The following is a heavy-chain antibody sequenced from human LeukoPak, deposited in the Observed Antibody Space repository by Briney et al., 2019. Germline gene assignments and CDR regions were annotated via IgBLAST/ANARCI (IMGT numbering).Heavy chain of an antibody. D-gene: IGHD6-19*01. CDR3: AKAKYSSGFPVDY. V-gene: IGHV3-9*01. CDR2: ISWNSGSI. Sequence: GGSLRLSCAASGFTFNTYCMSWVRQAPGKGLEWVSGISWNSGSIGYADSVKGRFTISRDNAKNSLYLQMNSLRAEDTALYYCAKAKYSSGFPVDYWGQGTLVTVSS. CDR1: GFTFNTYC. J-gene: IGHJ4*02.